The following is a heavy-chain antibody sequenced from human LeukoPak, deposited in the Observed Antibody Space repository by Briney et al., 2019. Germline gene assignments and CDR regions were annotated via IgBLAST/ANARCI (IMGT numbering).Heavy chain of an antibody. CDR1: GGSISSYY. V-gene: IGHV4-59*12. Sequence: PSETLSLTCTVSGGSISSYYWSWIRQPPGKGLEWIGYIYYSGSTNYNPSLKSRVTISVDTSKNQFSLKLSSVTAADTAVYYCARGGSLRCSSTSCYRYYYGMDVWGQGTTVTVSS. CDR2: IYYSGST. J-gene: IGHJ6*02. CDR3: ARGGSLRCSSTSCYRYYYGMDV. D-gene: IGHD2-2*01.